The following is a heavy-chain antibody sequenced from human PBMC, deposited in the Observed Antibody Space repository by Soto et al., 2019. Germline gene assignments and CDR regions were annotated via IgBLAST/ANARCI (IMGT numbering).Heavy chain of an antibody. J-gene: IGHJ6*02. V-gene: IGHV4-4*02. CDR3: ARVEGRFYYGMDV. Sequence: QVQLQVSGPGLVKPSGTLSLTCAVSGGSISSSNCWSWVRQPPGKGLEWIGEIYHSGSTNYNPSLKSRVTISVDKSNNQFSLKLNSVTAADTAVYYCARVEGRFYYGMDVWGQGTTVTVSS. CDR1: GGSISSSNC. CDR2: IYHSGST.